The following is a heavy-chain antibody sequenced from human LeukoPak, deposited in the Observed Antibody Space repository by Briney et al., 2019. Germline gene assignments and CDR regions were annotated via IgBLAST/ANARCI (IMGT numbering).Heavy chain of an antibody. V-gene: IGHV5-51*01. CDR3: ARKPYYYDSSGYSTYYYYGMDV. CDR1: GYSFTSYW. D-gene: IGHD3-22*01. CDR2: IYPGDSDT. Sequence: GESPKISCKGSGYSFTSYWIGWVRQMPGKGLEWMGIIYPGDSDTRYSPSFQGQVTISADKSISTAYLQWSSLKASDTAMYYCARKPYYYDSSGYSTYYYYGMDVWGQGTTVTVSS. J-gene: IGHJ6*02.